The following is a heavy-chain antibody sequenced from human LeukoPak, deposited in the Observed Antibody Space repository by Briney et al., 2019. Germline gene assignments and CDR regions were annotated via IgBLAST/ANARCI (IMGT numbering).Heavy chain of an antibody. CDR2: ISYNGRSK. Sequence: GGSLRLSCAASGFPFNTYGMHWVRQAPGKGLQWVGVISYNGRSKDYADSVKDRFTLSRDNSKNTVYLQMNSLTPEDTAVYFCGKDHGDYVNDWFIDRWGSGALVTVSS. V-gene: IGHV3-30*18. D-gene: IGHD4-17*01. J-gene: IGHJ2*01. CDR1: GFPFNTYG. CDR3: GKDHGDYVNDWFIDR.